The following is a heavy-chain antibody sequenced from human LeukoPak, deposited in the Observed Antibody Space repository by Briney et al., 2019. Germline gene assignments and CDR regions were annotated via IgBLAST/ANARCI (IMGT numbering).Heavy chain of an antibody. CDR2: INHSGST. J-gene: IGHJ5*02. D-gene: IGHD3-10*01. Sequence: SETLSLTCAVYGVSFSGYYWSWIRQPPGKGLEWIGEINHSGSTNYNPSLKSRVTITVDTSKNQFSLKLSSVTAADTAVYYCARGLSARITMVRGRPNWFDPWGQGALVTVSS. CDR3: ARGLSARITMVRGRPNWFDP. CDR1: GVSFSGYY. V-gene: IGHV4-34*01.